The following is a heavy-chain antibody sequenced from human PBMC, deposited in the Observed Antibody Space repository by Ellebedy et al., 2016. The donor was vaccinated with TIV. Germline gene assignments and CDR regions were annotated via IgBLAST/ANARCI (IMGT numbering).Heavy chain of an antibody. CDR2: IYYSGST. Sequence: MPSETLSLTCSVSGGSISSYYWSWIRQPPGKGLEWIGNIYYSGSTNYNPSLKSRVTISVDTSKNQFSLKLSSVTAADTAVFYCASGFSYGLLDYWGQGTLVAVSS. D-gene: IGHD5-18*01. CDR3: ASGFSYGLLDY. J-gene: IGHJ4*02. CDR1: GGSISSYY. V-gene: IGHV4-59*01.